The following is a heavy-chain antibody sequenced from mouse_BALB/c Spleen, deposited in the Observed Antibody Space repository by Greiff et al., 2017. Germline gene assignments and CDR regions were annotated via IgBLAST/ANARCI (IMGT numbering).Heavy chain of an antibody. J-gene: IGHJ2*01. V-gene: IGHV1-9*01. CDR2: ILPGSGST. D-gene: IGHD1-2*01. CDR3: ARRTTATLCRY. Sequence: QVQLQQSGAELMKPGASVKISCKATGYTFSSYWIEWVKQRPGHGLEWIGEILPGSGSTNYNEKFKGKATFTADTSSNTAYMQLSSLTSEDSAVYYCARRTTATLCRYWGQGTTLTVSS. CDR1: GYTFSSYW.